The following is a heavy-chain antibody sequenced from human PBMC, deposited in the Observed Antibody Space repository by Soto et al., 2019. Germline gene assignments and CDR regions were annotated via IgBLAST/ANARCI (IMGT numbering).Heavy chain of an antibody. V-gene: IGHV3-30*03. CDR2: ISYDGSNK. J-gene: IGHJ3*02. D-gene: IGHD2-15*01. CDR3: ASLAAGDAFDI. CDR1: GFTFSSYG. Sequence: GGSLRLSCAASGFTFSSYGMHWVRQAPGKGLEWVAVISYDGSNKYYADSVKGRFTISRDNSKNTLYLQMNSLRAEDTAVYYCASLAAGDAFDIWGQGTMVTVSS.